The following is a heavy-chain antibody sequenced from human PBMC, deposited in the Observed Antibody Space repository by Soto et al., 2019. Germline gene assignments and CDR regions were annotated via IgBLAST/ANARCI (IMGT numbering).Heavy chain of an antibody. J-gene: IGHJ6*02. CDR1: GGTFRTYA. Sequence: QVQLLQSGAEVKKPGSSVRVSCEASGGTFRTYAISWVRQAPGQGLEWMGEIIPIFGTVNYAQKFQGRVTITADEATATVYMDLRSLRSEDTAVYYCAKGAGAGAPTSDYYYGRDVWGQGTTVTVSS. D-gene: IGHD6-19*01. V-gene: IGHV1-69*12. CDR3: AKGAGAGAPTSDYYYGRDV. CDR2: IIPIFGTV.